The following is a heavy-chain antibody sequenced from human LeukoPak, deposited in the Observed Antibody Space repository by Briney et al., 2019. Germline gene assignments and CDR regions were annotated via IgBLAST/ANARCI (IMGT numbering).Heavy chain of an antibody. D-gene: IGHD3-10*01. CDR1: GGSFSGYY. CDR3: ARGSLWFGELFRHYYYYYGMDV. CDR2: INHSGST. J-gene: IGHJ6*02. Sequence: SETLSLACAVYGGSFSGYYCSWIRQPPGKGLELIGEINHSGSTSYNPSLKSRVPISVDTPKNQFSLKLSSVTAADTAVYYCARGSLWFGELFRHYYYYYGMDVWGQGTTVTVSS. V-gene: IGHV4-34*01.